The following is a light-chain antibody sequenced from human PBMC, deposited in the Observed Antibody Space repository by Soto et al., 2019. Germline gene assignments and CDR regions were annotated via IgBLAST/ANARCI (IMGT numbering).Light chain of an antibody. Sequence: DIHMTQSRSFVSASAGDRVTITCRASQGISSWLAWYQQKPGRAPKLLIYAASRLQGGVPLRFSGSGSGTEFTLSISSLQPEDVATYYCQQLDSFPLTFGQGTRLEIK. J-gene: IGKJ5*01. CDR3: QQLDSFPLT. CDR1: QGISSW. V-gene: IGKV1-12*01. CDR2: AAS.